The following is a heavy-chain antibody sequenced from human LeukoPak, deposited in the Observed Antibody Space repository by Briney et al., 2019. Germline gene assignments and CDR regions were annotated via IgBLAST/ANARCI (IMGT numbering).Heavy chain of an antibody. Sequence: PSETLSLTCTVSGGSISSSSYYWGWIRQPPGKGLEWIGSIYYSGSTYYNPSLKSRVTISVDTSKNQFSLKLSSVTAADTAVYYCANRYCSSTSCYFDWGWSFDYWGQGTLVTVSS. CDR3: ANRYCSSTSCYFDWGWSFDY. CDR2: IYYSGST. D-gene: IGHD2-2*01. V-gene: IGHV4-39*07. CDR1: GGSISSSSYY. J-gene: IGHJ4*02.